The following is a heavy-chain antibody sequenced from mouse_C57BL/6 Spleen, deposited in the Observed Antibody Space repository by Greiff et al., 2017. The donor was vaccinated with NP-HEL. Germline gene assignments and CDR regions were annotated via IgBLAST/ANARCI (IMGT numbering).Heavy chain of an antibody. V-gene: IGHV1-7*01. CDR1: GYTFTSYW. J-gene: IGHJ3*01. CDR3: ARSPYGSSFGFAY. CDR2: INPSSGYT. D-gene: IGHD1-1*01. Sequence: VQGVESGAELAKPGASVKLSCKASGYTFTSYWMHWVKQRPGQGLEWIGYINPSSGYTKYNQKFKDKATLTADKSSSTAYMQLSSLTYEDSAVYCCARSPYGSSFGFAYWGQGTLVTVSA.